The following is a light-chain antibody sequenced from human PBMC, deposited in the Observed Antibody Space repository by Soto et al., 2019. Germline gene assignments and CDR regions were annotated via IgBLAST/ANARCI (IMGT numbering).Light chain of an antibody. CDR2: EVS. J-gene: IGLJ1*01. CDR1: SSDVGGYNY. Sequence: SVLTQPAYVSGSPGQSITISCTGTSSDVGGYNYVSWYQQHPGKAPKLMIYEVSNRPSGVSNRFSGSKSGNTASLTISGLQAEYEADYYCSSYTSCSPCFFRTWTKLTAL. CDR3: SSYTSCSPCF. V-gene: IGLV2-14*01.